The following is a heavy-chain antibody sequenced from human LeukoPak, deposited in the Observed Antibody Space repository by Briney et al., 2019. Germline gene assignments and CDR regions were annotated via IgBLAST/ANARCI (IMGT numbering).Heavy chain of an antibody. Sequence: PGGSLRLSCTASGSTFSGSAMHWVRQASGKGLEWVGRIRTKANSYATAYAASVTGRFTISRDDSKNTAYLQMNSLKTEDTAVYCCCGYDSSGYPYWGQGTLVTVSS. CDR1: GSTFSGSA. CDR2: IRTKANSYAT. CDR3: CGYDSSGYPY. D-gene: IGHD3-22*01. J-gene: IGHJ4*02. V-gene: IGHV3-73*01.